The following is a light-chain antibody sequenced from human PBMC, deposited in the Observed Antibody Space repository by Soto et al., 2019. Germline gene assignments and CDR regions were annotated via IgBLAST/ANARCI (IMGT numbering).Light chain of an antibody. V-gene: IGKV3-20*01. J-gene: IGKJ2*01. CDR1: QTVSSSY. CDR3: QQYGSSRYT. Sequence: EIVLTQSPGTLSLSPGERATLCCRASQTVSSSYLAWYQQKPGQAPRLLIYGASSRATGIPDRFSGSESGTDFTLTISRLEPEDFAVYYCQQYGSSRYTFGQGTKLAIK. CDR2: GAS.